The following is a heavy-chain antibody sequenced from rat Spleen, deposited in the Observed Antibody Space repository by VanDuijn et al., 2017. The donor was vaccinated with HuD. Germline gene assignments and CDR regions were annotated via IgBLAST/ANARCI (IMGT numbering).Heavy chain of an antibody. Sequence: EVQLVESDGDLVQPGRSLKFSCVASGFTFSDYYMAWVRQAPMKGLEWIATISYDGSSTYYRDSVRARFTISRDNAKNTLYLQMDSLQSEDTATYYCVRLDNNHGYWYFDFWCPGTMVTVSS. CDR3: VRLDNNHGYWYFDF. D-gene: IGHD1-5*01. V-gene: IGHV5-29*01. J-gene: IGHJ1*01. CDR1: GFTFSDYY. CDR2: ISYDGSST.